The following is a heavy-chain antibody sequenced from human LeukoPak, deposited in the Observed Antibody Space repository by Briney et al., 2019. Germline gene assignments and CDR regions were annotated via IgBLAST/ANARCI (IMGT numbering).Heavy chain of an antibody. CDR1: GFTFSRYG. V-gene: IGHV3-30*18. D-gene: IGHD6-13*01. J-gene: IGHJ4*02. CDR2: ISYDGSNK. CDR3: AKDRQQLVHGDFDY. Sequence: GGSLRLSCAASGFTFSRYGIHWVRQAPGKGLEWVALISYDGSNKFYADSVRGRFTISRDNSKNTLYLQMNSLRAEDTAVYYCAKDRQQLVHGDFDYWGQGTLVTVSS.